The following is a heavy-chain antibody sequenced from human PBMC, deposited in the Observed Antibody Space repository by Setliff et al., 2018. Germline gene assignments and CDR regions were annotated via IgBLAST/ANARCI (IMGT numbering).Heavy chain of an antibody. J-gene: IGHJ6*03. Sequence: NPSETLSLTCTVSGGSISSYYWSWIRQPAGKGLEWIGHIYIGGSANYNPSLRSRVTMPIDTSKNQFSLKLNSVTAADMAVYYCAREQWLDPPGYYYMDVWAKGTTVTVSS. D-gene: IGHD6-19*01. CDR2: IYIGGSA. CDR1: GGSISSYY. CDR3: AREQWLDPPGYYYMDV. V-gene: IGHV4-4*07.